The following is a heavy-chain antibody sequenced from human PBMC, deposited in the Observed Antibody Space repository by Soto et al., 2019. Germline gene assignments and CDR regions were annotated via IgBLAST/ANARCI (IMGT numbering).Heavy chain of an antibody. CDR3: AKAVTYYDFWSGYSTYYYYYGMDV. Sequence: GGSLRLSCAASGFTFSSYAMSWVRQAPGKGLEWVSAISGSGGSTYYADSVKGRFTISRDNSKNTLYLQMNSLRAEDTAVYYCAKAVTYYDFWSGYSTYYYYYGMDVWGQGITVTVSS. CDR1: GFTFSSYA. J-gene: IGHJ6*02. CDR2: ISGSGGST. D-gene: IGHD3-3*01. V-gene: IGHV3-23*01.